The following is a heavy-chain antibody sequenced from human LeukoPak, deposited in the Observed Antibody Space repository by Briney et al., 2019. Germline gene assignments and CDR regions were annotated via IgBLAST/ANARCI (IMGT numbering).Heavy chain of an antibody. CDR2: ISSSGNTI. J-gene: IGHJ4*02. CDR1: GFTFSSYE. V-gene: IGHV3-48*03. Sequence: AGGSLRLSCAASGFTFSSYEMNWVRQAPGKGLECVSFISSSGNTIYYADSVKGRFTISRDNAKNSLYLQMNSLRAEDSAIYYCAREHGAFWGQGTLVTVSS. D-gene: IGHD3-10*01. CDR3: AREHGAF.